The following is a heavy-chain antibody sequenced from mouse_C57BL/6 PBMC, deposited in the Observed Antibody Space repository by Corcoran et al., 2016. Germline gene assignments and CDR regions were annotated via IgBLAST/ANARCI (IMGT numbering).Heavy chain of an antibody. CDR1: GYTFIDYY. Sequence: EVQLQESGPVLVKPGASETMSCKASGYTFIDYYMNWVKQSHGKSLEWIGVINPYNGGTSYNQKFKGKATLTVDKSSSTAYMELNSLTSEDSAVYCCAVYGYLAWFAYWGQGTLVTVSA. D-gene: IGHD2-2*01. CDR2: INPYNGGT. J-gene: IGHJ3*01. V-gene: IGHV1-19*01. CDR3: AVYGYLAWFAY.